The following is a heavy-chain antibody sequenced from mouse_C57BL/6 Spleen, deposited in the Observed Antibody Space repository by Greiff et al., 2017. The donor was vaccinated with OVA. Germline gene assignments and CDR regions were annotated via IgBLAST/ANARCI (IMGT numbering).Heavy chain of an antibody. CDR1: GYAFSSSW. J-gene: IGHJ2*01. CDR2: IYPGDGDT. V-gene: IGHV1-82*01. CDR3: ARWDYDVRDY. Sequence: QVQLQQSGPELAKPGASVKISCKASGYAFSSSWMNWVKQRPGKGLEWIGRIYPGDGDTNYNGKFKGKATLTADKSSSTAYMQLSSLTSEDSAVYFCARWDYDVRDYWGQGTTLTVSS. D-gene: IGHD2-4*01.